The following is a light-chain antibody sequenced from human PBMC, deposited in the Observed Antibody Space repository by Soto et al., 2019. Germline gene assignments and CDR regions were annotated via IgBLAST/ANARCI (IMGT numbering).Light chain of an antibody. V-gene: IGLV1-51*01. CDR3: GTWDGSLSAGV. J-gene: IGLJ2*01. CDR2: DND. CDR1: RSNIGNNY. Sequence: QSVLTQPPSVSAAPGQKVTVSCSGSRSNIGNNYVSWYQHLPQTAPKLLIYDNDKRPSGIPDRFSGSKSGTSATLDITGLQTGDEADYYCGTWDGSLSAGVFGGGTQLTVL.